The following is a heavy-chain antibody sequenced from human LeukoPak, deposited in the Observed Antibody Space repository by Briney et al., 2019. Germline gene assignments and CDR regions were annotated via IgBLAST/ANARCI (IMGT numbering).Heavy chain of an antibody. V-gene: IGHV4-4*07. Sequence: SETLSLTCTVSGFSITSYYWSWIRQPAGKGLEWIGRIYTSGSANYNPSLNSRVTMSVDTSKNQFSLKLSSVTAADTAVYYCAREMGIAVAGTRWFDPWGQGTLVTVSS. J-gene: IGHJ5*02. CDR2: IYTSGSA. CDR1: GFSITSYY. CDR3: AREMGIAVAGTRWFDP. D-gene: IGHD6-19*01.